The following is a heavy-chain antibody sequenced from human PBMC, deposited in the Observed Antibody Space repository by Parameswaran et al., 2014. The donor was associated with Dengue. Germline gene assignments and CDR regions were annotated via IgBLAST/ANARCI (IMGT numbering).Heavy chain of an antibody. CDR3: ARDAHTDAFDI. CDR2: IWYDGSNK. Sequence: WIRQPQGRGLEWVAVIWYDGSNKYYADSVKGRFTISRDNSKNTLYLQMNSLRAEDTAVYYCARDAHTDAFDIWGQGTTVTVSS. J-gene: IGHJ3*02. V-gene: IGHV3-33*01.